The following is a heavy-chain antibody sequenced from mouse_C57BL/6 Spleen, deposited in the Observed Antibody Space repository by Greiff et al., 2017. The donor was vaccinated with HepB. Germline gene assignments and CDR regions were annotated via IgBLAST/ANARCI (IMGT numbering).Heavy chain of an antibody. J-gene: IGHJ2*01. CDR2: IYPGSGST. V-gene: IGHV1-55*01. Sequence: QVHVKQPGAELVKPGASVKMSCKASGYTFTSYWITWVKQRPGQGLEWIGDIYPGSGSTNYNEKFKSKATLTVDTSSSAAYMQLSSLTSEDSAVYYCARGPVWAYWGQGTTLTVSS. D-gene: IGHD2-10*02. CDR3: ARGPVWAY. CDR1: GYTFTSYW.